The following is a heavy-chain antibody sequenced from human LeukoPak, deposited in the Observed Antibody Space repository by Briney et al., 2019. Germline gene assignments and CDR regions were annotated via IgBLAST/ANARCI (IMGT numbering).Heavy chain of an antibody. CDR2: INTDTKNP. Sequence: ASVKVSCKASGYTFTAFAMNWVRQAPGQGLEWMGWINTDTKNPTYAQGFTGRFVFSLDTSVSTAYLQINNLKAEDTAVYYCARRHWYYYDSSGYYGFFDYWGQGTLVTVSS. J-gene: IGHJ4*02. V-gene: IGHV7-4-1*02. D-gene: IGHD3-22*01. CDR1: GYTFTAFA. CDR3: ARRHWYYYDSSGYYGFFDY.